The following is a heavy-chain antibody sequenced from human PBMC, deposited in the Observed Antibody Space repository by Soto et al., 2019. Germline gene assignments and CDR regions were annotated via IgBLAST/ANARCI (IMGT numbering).Heavy chain of an antibody. V-gene: IGHV3-74*01. CDR3: AKDSWYFDL. D-gene: IGHD6-13*01. J-gene: IGHJ4*02. CDR1: GFIFTNFL. Sequence: PGGSLRLPCEASGFIFTNFLMHWVRQFPGKGLVWVSRIDTSGSSTSYADSVKGRFTISRDNAKNTVSLQMNSLRAEDTGVYYCAKDSWYFDLWSQGSLVTVSS. CDR2: IDTSGSST.